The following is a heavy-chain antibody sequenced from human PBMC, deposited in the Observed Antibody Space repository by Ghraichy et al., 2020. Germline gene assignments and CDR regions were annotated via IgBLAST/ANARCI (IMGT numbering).Heavy chain of an antibody. V-gene: IGHV4-34*01. CDR3: ARFATGIAVAGTYYYYYMDV. D-gene: IGHD6-19*01. Sequence: SETLSLTCAVYGGSFSGYYWSWIRQPPGKGLEWIGEINHSGSTNYNPSLKSRVTISVDTSKNQFSLKLSSVTAADTAVYYCARFATGIAVAGTYYYYYMDVWGKGTTVTVSS. J-gene: IGHJ6*03. CDR1: GGSFSGYY. CDR2: INHSGST.